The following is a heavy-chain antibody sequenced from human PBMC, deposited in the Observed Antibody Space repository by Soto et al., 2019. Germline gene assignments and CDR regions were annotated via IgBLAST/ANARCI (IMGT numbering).Heavy chain of an antibody. Sequence: PGGSLRLSCAASGVTVSSNYMGWVRQAPGKGLEWVSVIYSGGSTYYADSVKGRFTISRDNSKNTLYLQMNSLGAEDTAVYYCARDPVMVRGVSPDANNPGVYWGQGTLVTVSS. CDR1: GVTVSSNY. D-gene: IGHD3-10*01. CDR3: ARDPVMVRGVSPDANNPGVY. V-gene: IGHV3-66*01. CDR2: IYSGGST. J-gene: IGHJ4*02.